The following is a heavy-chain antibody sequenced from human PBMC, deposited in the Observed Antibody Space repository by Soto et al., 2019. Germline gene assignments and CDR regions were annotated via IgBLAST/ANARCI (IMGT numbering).Heavy chain of an antibody. CDR1: GYTFSDYF. CDR3: ARIKWGLDYYSGMDV. CDR2: INPKTAAT. J-gene: IGHJ6*02. Sequence: ASVKVSCRASGYTFSDYFIQWLRQAPGQGLEWVAWINPKTAATNYAKKFQDRVTVTSDTSFSTAYLELTRLRPDDTALYYCARIKWGLDYYSGMDVWGQGTAVTVSS. V-gene: IGHV1-2*02. D-gene: IGHD1-26*01.